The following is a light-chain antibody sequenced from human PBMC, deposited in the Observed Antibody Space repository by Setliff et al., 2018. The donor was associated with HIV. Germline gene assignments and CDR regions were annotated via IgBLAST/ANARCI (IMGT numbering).Light chain of an antibody. J-gene: IGLJ1*01. V-gene: IGLV1-40*01. CDR2: SFT. CDR1: SSNIGAGFD. CDR3: QSYDSRLSGYV. Sequence: SVLTQPPSVSGAPGQRVTISCTGSSSNIGAGFDVHWYQQFPGTAPKLLIYSFTNRPSGVPDRFSGSKSGTSASLVIAGLQAEDEADYYCQSYDSRLSGYVFGTGTKVTVL.